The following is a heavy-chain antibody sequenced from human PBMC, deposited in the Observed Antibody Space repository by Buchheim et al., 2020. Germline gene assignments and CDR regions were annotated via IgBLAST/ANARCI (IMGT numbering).Heavy chain of an antibody. D-gene: IGHD3-22*01. J-gene: IGHJ4*02. Sequence: QLQLQESGPGLVKPSETLSLTCTVSGGSISSSSYYWGWIRQPPGKGLEWIGSIYYSGSTYYNPSLKSRVTISVDTSKNQFSLKLSSVTAADTAVYYCARHFLVGDSSGYYSMPTDDYWGQGTL. V-gene: IGHV4-39*01. CDR3: ARHFLVGDSSGYYSMPTDDY. CDR2: IYYSGST. CDR1: GGSISSSSYY.